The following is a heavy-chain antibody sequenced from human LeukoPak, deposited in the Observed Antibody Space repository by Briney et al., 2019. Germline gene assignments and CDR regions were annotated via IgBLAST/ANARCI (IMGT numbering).Heavy chain of an antibody. D-gene: IGHD5-12*01. CDR2: ISASDTST. V-gene: IGHV3-23*01. CDR1: GGSFSGYY. Sequence: ETLSVTCAVYGGSFSGYYWSWVRQAPGKGLEWVSAISASDTSTYYADSVKGRFTISRDNSKNTLYLQMNSLRAEDAAVYYCAKARATIYYFDCWGQGTLVTVSS. CDR3: AKARATIYYFDC. J-gene: IGHJ4*02.